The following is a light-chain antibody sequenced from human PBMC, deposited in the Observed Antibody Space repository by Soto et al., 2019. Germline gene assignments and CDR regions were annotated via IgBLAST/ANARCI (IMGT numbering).Light chain of an antibody. J-gene: IGLJ1*01. CDR3: TSYAGSNNFPYV. Sequence: QSVLTQPTSVSGSPGQSVTISCTGTSSDVGGYDYVSWYQQHPGEAPKLMIYEVSKRPSGVPDRFSGSKSGNTASLAVSGLQAEDEADYYCTSYAGSNNFPYVFGTGTKVTVL. CDR2: EVS. CDR1: SSDVGGYDY. V-gene: IGLV2-8*01.